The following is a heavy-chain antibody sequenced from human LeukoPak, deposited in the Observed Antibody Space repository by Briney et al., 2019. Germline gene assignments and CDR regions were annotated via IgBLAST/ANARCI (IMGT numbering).Heavy chain of an antibody. V-gene: IGHV3-7*03. CDR2: IRHDGSDK. D-gene: IGHD6-13*01. CDR3: ARRITIAAAGWGYGMDV. J-gene: IGHJ6*02. CDR1: GFTFSSYG. Sequence: TGGSLRLSCAASGFTFSSYGMHWVRQAPGKGLEWVANIRHDGSDKKYVDSVKGRFTISRDNAENLLFLQMNSLRAEDTAVYYCARRITIAAAGWGYGMDVWGQGTTVTVSS.